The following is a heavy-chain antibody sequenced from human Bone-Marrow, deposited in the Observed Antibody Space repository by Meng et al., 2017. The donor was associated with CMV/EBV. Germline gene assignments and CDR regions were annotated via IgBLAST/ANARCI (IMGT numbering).Heavy chain of an antibody. J-gene: IGHJ4*02. CDR2: INPSGGST. D-gene: IGHD3-16*02. CDR1: GYTFTSYY. CDR3: ARDAMITFGGVIVPEGY. V-gene: IGHV1-46*01. Sequence: ASVKVSCKASGYTFTSYYMHWVRQAPGQGLEWMGIINPSGGSTSYAQKFQGRVTMTRDTSTSTVYMELSSLRSEDTAVYYCARDAMITFGGVIVPEGYWGQGTLVTVSS.